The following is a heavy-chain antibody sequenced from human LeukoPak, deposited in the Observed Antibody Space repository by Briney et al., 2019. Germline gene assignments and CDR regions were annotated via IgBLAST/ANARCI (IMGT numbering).Heavy chain of an antibody. CDR3: AMVRGNSDNAFDI. CDR1: GGSISSYY. CDR2: IYYSGST. V-gene: IGHV4-59*12. J-gene: IGHJ3*02. Sequence: SETLSLTCTVSGGSISSYYWSWIRQPPGKGLEWIGYIYYSGSTNYNPSLKSRVTISVDTSKNQFSLKLSSVTAADTAVYYCAMVRGNSDNAFDIWGQGTMVTVSS. D-gene: IGHD3-10*01.